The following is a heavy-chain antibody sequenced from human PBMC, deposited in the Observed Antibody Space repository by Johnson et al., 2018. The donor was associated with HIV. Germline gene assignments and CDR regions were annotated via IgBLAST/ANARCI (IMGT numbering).Heavy chain of an antibody. CDR2: ISYDGSNK. CDR1: GFSFSNYA. CDR3: AKAFSTFHDAFDI. V-gene: IGHV3-30*04. D-gene: IGHD2/OR15-2a*01. Sequence: QVQLVESGGGVVQPGRSLRLSCAASGFSFSNYAMHWVRQAPGKGLEWVAVISYDGSNKYYADSVKGRFTISRDSSKNTLFLQMNSLRAEDTAVYFCAKAFSTFHDAFDIWGQGTMVTVSS. J-gene: IGHJ3*02.